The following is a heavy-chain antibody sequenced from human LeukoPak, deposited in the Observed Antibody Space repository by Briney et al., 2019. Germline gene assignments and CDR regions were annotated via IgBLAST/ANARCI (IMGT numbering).Heavy chain of an antibody. CDR3: ARVDLRYCSGGSCPFDY. Sequence: TLSLTCTVSGGSISSGSYYWSWIRQPAGKGLEWIGRIYTSGSTNYNSSLKGRVTISVDTSKNQFSLKLSSVTAADTAVYYCARVDLRYCSGGSCPFDYWGQGTLVTVSS. J-gene: IGHJ4*02. CDR1: GGSISSGSYY. V-gene: IGHV4-61*02. CDR2: IYTSGST. D-gene: IGHD2-15*01.